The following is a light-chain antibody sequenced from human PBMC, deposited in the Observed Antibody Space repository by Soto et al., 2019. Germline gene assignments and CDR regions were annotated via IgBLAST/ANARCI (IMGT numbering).Light chain of an antibody. CDR3: QQRSNWPPLT. V-gene: IGKV3-11*01. Sequence: EIVLTQSPGTLSLSPGERTTLSCRASQSVSSYLAWYQQKPGQAPRLLIYDASNRATGIPARFSGSGSGTDFTLTISSLEPEDFAVYYCQQRSNWPPLTFGGGTKVDNK. J-gene: IGKJ4*01. CDR2: DAS. CDR1: QSVSSY.